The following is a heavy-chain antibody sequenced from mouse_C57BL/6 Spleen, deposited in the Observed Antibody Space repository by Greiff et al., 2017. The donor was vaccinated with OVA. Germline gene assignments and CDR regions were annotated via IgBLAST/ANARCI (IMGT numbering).Heavy chain of an antibody. CDR2: INPSTGGT. D-gene: IGHD1-1*01. CDR3: ARYTTVVGGYAMDY. Sequence: EVQLVESGPELVKPGASVKISCKASGYSFTGYYMHWVKQSSEKSLEWIGEINPSTGGTSYNQKFKGKATLTVDKSSSTAYMQLKSLTSEDSAVYYCARYTTVVGGYAMDYWGQGTSVTVSS. J-gene: IGHJ4*01. CDR1: GYSFTGYY. V-gene: IGHV1-43*01.